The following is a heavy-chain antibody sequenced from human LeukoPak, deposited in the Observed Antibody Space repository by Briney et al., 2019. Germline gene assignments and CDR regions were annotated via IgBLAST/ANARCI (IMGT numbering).Heavy chain of an antibody. CDR1: GGSISSSSYY. Sequence: PSETLSLTCTVSGGSISSSSYYWGWFRQPPGKGLEWIASIYYSASTYYNPSLKSRVTISVDTSKNQFSLKLSSVTAADTAVYYCARDRYYDSSGYYYGFVYWGQGTLITVSS. D-gene: IGHD3-22*01. CDR3: ARDRYYDSSGYYYGFVY. J-gene: IGHJ4*02. CDR2: IYYSAST. V-gene: IGHV4-39*07.